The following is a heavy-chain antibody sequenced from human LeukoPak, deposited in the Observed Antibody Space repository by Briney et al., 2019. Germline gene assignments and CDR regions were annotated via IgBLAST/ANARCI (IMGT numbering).Heavy chain of an antibody. CDR1: GNYW. Sequence: GGSLRLSCAASGNYWMHWVRQVPGKGLVWVSHINSDGSWTSYADSVKGRFTISKDNAKNTVYLQINSLRAEDTAVYYCVSFYETYWGRGTLVTVSS. CDR3: VSFYETY. CDR2: INSDGSWT. D-gene: IGHD2/OR15-2a*01. V-gene: IGHV3-74*01. J-gene: IGHJ4*02.